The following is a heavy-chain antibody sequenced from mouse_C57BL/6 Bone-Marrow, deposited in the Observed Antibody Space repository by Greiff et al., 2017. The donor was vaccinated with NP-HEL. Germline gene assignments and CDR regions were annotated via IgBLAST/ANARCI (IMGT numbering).Heavy chain of an antibody. CDR3: ARFAY. CDR1: GYTFTDYY. Sequence: EVQLQQPGPELVKPGASVKISCKASGYTFTDYYMNWVKQSHGKSLEWIGDINPNNGGTSYNQKFKGKATLTVDKSSSTAYMELRSLTSEDSAVYYCARFAYWGQGTLVTVSA. CDR2: INPNNGGT. J-gene: IGHJ3*01. V-gene: IGHV1-26*01.